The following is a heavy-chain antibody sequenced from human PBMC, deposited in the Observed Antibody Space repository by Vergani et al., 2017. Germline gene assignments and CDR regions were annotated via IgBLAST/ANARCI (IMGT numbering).Heavy chain of an antibody. J-gene: IGHJ3*02. Sequence: EVQLVESGGGLVQPGRSLRLSCAASGFTFDDYAMHWVRQAPGKGLEWVSGISWNSGSTGYADSVKGRFTISRDNAKNSLDLQMNSLRAEDTALYYCAKDVAAAGLDAFDIWGQGTMVTVSS. CDR3: AKDVAAAGLDAFDI. CDR2: ISWNSGST. V-gene: IGHV3-9*01. D-gene: IGHD6-13*01. CDR1: GFTFDDYA.